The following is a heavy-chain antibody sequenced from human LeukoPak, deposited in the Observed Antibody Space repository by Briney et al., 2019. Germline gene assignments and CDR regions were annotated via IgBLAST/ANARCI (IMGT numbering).Heavy chain of an antibody. Sequence: GGSLRLSCAASGFTFSTYAMHWVRQAPGKGLEWVAVTSYDGSNSYYADSVKGRFTISRDNSENTLYLQMDSLRSEDTAVYYCAKQYGSRYYYDNSAYDYWGQGTLVTVSS. J-gene: IGHJ4*02. CDR3: AKQYGSRYYYDNSAYDY. CDR1: GFTFSTYA. D-gene: IGHD3-22*01. V-gene: IGHV3-30*18. CDR2: TSYDGSNS.